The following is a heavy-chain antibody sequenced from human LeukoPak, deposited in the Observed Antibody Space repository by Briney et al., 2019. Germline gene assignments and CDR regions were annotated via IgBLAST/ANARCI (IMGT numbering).Heavy chain of an antibody. CDR3: ARHESEAWFDP. V-gene: IGHV5-51*02. CDR1: GYRLASYS. Sequence: LGESLKISGQPLGYRLASYSSGGSGQIPGKGLEWMGIIYPGDSDTRYSPSFQGQVTTSADNSIRTAYLQWSSLKASDTAMYYCARHESEAWFDPWGQGTLVTVSS. CDR2: IYPGDSDT. J-gene: IGHJ5*02.